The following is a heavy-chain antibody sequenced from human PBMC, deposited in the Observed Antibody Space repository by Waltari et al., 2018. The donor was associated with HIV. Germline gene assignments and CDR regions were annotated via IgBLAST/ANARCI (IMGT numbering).Heavy chain of an antibody. CDR2: FDPKNGKP. CDR3: VTLYNESPLYSNF. Sequence: QLIQSTSALKRPGASVTISCQVSGYHLSHLPMQWVRQGRGQRLGWMGGFDPKNGKPVYSQRFWGRVSLAEDTSEDTAFLELNRLTSDDTAVYYCVTLYNESPLYSNFWGQGTLVTV. D-gene: IGHD2-15*01. CDR1: GYHLSHLP. J-gene: IGHJ1*01. V-gene: IGHV1-24*01.